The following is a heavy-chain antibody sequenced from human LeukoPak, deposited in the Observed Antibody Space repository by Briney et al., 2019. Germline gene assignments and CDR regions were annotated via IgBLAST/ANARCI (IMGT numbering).Heavy chain of an antibody. D-gene: IGHD6-19*01. CDR2: TSSSDAGT. CDR1: GFPLSTYA. Sequence: GSLSLSCAASGFPLSTYAMSWVRQPPGKGLEWVAATSSSDAGTYHADSVRGRFTISRDNAKNSLYLQMNCLRAEDTGVYYCARRVAVADNYFDYWGQGTLVTVSS. CDR3: ARRVAVADNYFDY. J-gene: IGHJ4*02. V-gene: IGHV3-23*01.